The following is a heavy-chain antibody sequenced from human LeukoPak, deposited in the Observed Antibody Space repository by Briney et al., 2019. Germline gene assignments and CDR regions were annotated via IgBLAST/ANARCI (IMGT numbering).Heavy chain of an antibody. CDR3: ARAGSSSWYTLAADS. J-gene: IGHJ5*01. V-gene: IGHV4-59*01. CDR1: GGSITGYY. D-gene: IGHD2-15*01. Sequence: PSETLSLTCTVSGGSITGYYWSWIRQPPGKGLEWIAYISYTGYIDYNPSLKSRVTISLDTSKNQFSLKLNSVTAADTAVYSCARAGSSSWYTLAADSWGQGTLVTVSS. CDR2: ISYTGYI.